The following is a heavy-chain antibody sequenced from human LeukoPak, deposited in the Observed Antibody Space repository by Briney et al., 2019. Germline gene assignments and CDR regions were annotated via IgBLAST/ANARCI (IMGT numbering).Heavy chain of an antibody. CDR1: GYNFDDYG. CDR3: VRLGRDGYTYGAAY. CDR2: INWNGRRK. D-gene: IGHD5-24*01. V-gene: IGHV3-20*04. J-gene: IGHJ1*01. Sequence: RPGGSLTLFCAGSGYNFDDYGLRGVRQAPPKGLDWVAGINWNGRRKGYAASVKGRCSTSRDNAKGVRSLEMNRHRVEDKAFYYCVRLGRDGYTYGAAYWGQGALVTASS.